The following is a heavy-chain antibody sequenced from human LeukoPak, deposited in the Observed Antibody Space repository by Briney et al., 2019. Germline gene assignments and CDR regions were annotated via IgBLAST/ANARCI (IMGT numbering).Heavy chain of an antibody. CDR1: GGSISSSSYF. CDR3: ARLITAFQAFDS. D-gene: IGHD3-16*01. V-gene: IGHV4-39*01. CDR2: IYYSGST. J-gene: IGHJ4*02. Sequence: SETLSLTCTVSGGSISSSSYFWAWIRQPPGKGLEWIGGIYYSGSTYYNPSLNSRVTISVDTSKNQFSLNLSSVTAADTAVYYCARLITAFQAFDSWGQGTLVTVSS.